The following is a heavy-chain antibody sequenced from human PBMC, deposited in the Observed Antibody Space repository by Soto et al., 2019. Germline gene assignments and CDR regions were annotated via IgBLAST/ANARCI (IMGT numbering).Heavy chain of an antibody. J-gene: IGHJ3*02. V-gene: IGHV3-66*01. CDR3: ARDTVVTTITGVFDI. Sequence: GRSLRLSCAASGFTVSSNYMNWVRQAPGKGLEWVSVIYKDGSTYYADSVEGRFTISRDNSNNTVHLQMNSLRAEDTAVYYCARDTVVTTITGVFDIWGQGTMVTVSS. D-gene: IGHD5-12*01. CDR2: IYKDGST. CDR1: GFTVSSNY.